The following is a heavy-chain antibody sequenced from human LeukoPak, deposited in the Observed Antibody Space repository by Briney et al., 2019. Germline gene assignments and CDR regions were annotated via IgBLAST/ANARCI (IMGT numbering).Heavy chain of an antibody. V-gene: IGHV3-74*01. CDR2: INGDGTVT. CDR3: TPG. D-gene: IGHD3-10*01. CDR1: GFTFSNYW. J-gene: IGHJ4*02. Sequence: PGGSLRLSCAVSGFTFSNYWMHWVRQAPGKGLVWVSRINGDGTVTFYADSVKGRFTISRDNAKNTVFLQMNSLRAEDTAVYYCTPGGGRGTLVTV.